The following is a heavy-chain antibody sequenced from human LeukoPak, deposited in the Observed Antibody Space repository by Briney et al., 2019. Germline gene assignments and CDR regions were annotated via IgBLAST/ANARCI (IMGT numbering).Heavy chain of an antibody. CDR1: GYTFTSYG. J-gene: IGHJ6*03. D-gene: IGHD2-2*02. CDR3: ARIYCSSTSCYSYYYYYMDV. Sequence: ASVKVSCKASGYTFTSYGISWVRQAPGQGLEWMGWISAYNGNTNYAQKLQGRVTMTTDTSTSTAYMELRSLRSDDTAVYYCARIYCSSTSCYSYYYYYMDVRGKGTTVTVSS. V-gene: IGHV1-18*01. CDR2: ISAYNGNT.